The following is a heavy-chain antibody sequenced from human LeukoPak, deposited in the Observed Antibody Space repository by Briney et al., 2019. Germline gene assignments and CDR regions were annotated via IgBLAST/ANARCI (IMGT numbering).Heavy chain of an antibody. V-gene: IGHV1-2*02. CDR1: GYTFTGYY. J-gene: IGHJ4*02. D-gene: IGHD3-9*01. Sequence: ASVKVSCKASGYTFTGYYMHWVRQAPGQGLEWMGWINPNSGGTNYAQQFQGRVTMTRDTSISTAYMELSRLRSDDTAVYYCARTFILTGYYLDYWGQGTLVTVSS. CDR2: INPNSGGT. CDR3: ARTFILTGYYLDY.